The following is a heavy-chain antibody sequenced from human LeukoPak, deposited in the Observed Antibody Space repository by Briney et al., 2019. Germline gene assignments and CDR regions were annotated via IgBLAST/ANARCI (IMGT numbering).Heavy chain of an antibody. V-gene: IGHV4-39*07. Sequence: RSSETLSLTCTVSGGSISTSNYYWGWIRQPPGKGLEWIGNIFYSGSTYYSPSLKGRVTISLDTSRNQFSLKLSSVTAADTAVYYCATRVGIRIPYWGQGTLVTVSS. CDR1: GGSISTSNYY. J-gene: IGHJ4*02. CDR2: IFYSGST. CDR3: ATRVGIRIPY. D-gene: IGHD1-26*01.